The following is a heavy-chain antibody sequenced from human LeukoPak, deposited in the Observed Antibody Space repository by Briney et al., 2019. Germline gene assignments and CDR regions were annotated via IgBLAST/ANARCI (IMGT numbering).Heavy chain of an antibody. CDR3: ARDSDSNYFSDYYYMDV. CDR2: IYYSGST. CDR1: GGSISSYY. J-gene: IGHJ6*03. V-gene: IGHV4-59*01. Sequence: PSETLSLTCTVSGGSISSYYWSWIRQPPGKGLEWIGYIYYSGSTNYNPSLKSRVTISVDTSKNQFSLKLSSVTAADTAVYYCARDSDSNYFSDYYYMDVWGKGTTVTVSS. D-gene: IGHD4-11*01.